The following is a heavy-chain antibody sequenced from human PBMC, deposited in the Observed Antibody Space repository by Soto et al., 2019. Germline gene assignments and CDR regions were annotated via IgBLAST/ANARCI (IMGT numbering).Heavy chain of an antibody. CDR2: ISGSGGST. J-gene: IGHJ4*02. CDR1: GFTFSSYA. V-gene: IGHV3-23*01. Sequence: EVQLLESGGGLVQPGGSLRLSSAASGFTFSSYAMSWVRQAPGKGLEWVSAISGSGGSTYYADSVKGRFTISRDNSKNTLYLQMNSLRAEDTAVYYCAKSVAGSMAIDYWGQGTLVTVSS. CDR3: AKSVAGSMAIDY. D-gene: IGHD6-19*01.